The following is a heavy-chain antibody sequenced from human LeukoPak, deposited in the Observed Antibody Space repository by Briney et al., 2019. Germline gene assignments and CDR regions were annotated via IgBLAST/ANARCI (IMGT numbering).Heavy chain of an antibody. V-gene: IGHV3-23*01. J-gene: IGHJ3*02. Sequence: GGSLRLSCAASGFTFSSYAMSWVRQAPGKGLEWVSAISGSGGSTYYAGSVKGRFTISRDNSKNTLYLQMNSLRAEDTAVYYCAKRSSSSWYGFDIWGQGTMVTVSS. D-gene: IGHD6-13*01. CDR3: AKRSSSSWYGFDI. CDR1: GFTFSSYA. CDR2: ISGSGGST.